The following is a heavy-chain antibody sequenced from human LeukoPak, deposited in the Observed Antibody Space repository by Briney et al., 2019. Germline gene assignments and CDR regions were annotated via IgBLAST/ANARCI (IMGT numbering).Heavy chain of an antibody. CDR3: ARDIYSIAE. J-gene: IGHJ4*02. CDR1: GFTFSDYW. D-gene: IGHD1-26*01. CDR2: IHSDGGTT. V-gene: IGHV3-74*01. Sequence: GGSLRLSCAASGFTFSDYWIHWVRQAPGKGLVWVSLIHSDGGTTNYADSVKGRFTISRDNVKNTVYLQMNSLRVEDTAVYYCARDIYSIAEWGQGTLVTVSS.